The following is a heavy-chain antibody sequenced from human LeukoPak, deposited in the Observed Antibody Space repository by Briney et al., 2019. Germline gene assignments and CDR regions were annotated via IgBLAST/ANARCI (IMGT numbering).Heavy chain of an antibody. D-gene: IGHD6-19*01. CDR3: ARGGQWGSSGWYHWIDY. J-gene: IGHJ4*02. CDR2: IKQDGSEK. V-gene: IGHV3-7*01. Sequence: PGGSLRLSCAASGFTFSSYWMSWVRQAPGKGLEWVANIKQDGSEKYYVDSVKGRFTISRDNAKNSLYLQMNSLRAEDTAVYYCARGGQWGSSGWYHWIDYWGQGTLVTVSS. CDR1: GFTFSSYW.